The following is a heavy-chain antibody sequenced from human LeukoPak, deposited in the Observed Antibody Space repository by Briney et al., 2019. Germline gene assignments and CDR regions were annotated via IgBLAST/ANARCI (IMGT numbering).Heavy chain of an antibody. V-gene: IGHV3-30-3*01. Sequence: PGGSLSLSCAASGFTFSKYAVQWVRQTPGEGVGWVAVISYDGSNKYYAESAKGRFTISRDNSKKALYLQMTSLRAEDRAVYYCAREVVAGATSPSSWGEGTPVTVS. CDR2: ISYDGSNK. CDR3: AREVVAGATSPSS. J-gene: IGHJ5*02. D-gene: IGHD1-26*01. CDR1: GFTFSKYA.